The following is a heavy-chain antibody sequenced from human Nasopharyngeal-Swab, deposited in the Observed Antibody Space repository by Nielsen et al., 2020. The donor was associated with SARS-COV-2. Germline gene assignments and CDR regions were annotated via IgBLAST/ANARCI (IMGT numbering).Heavy chain of an antibody. CDR3: AKDLRGPYFF. J-gene: IGHJ4*02. CDR2: ISGTGSSA. V-gene: IGHV3-23*01. D-gene: IGHD2/OR15-2a*01. Sequence: GGSLRLSCAASGFTFSTYAMNWVRQAPGKGLEWVSGISGTGSSAHYADSVKGRFTISRDNSKNTLSLQMNSLRAEDTAVYYCAKDLRGPYFFWGQGTLVTVSS. CDR1: GFTFSTYA.